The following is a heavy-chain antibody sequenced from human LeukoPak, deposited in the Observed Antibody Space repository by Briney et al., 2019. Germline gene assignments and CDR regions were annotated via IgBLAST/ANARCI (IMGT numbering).Heavy chain of an antibody. D-gene: IGHD2-2*02. CDR3: AREMGYCSSTSCYKADY. Sequence: GGSLRLSCAASGFTFSSYSMNWVRQAPGKGLEWVSSISSSSSYIYYADSVKGRFTISRDNAKNSLYLQMNSLRAEDTAVYYCAREMGYCSSTSCYKADYWGQGTLVTVSS. CDR2: ISSSSSYI. CDR1: GFTFSSYS. J-gene: IGHJ4*02. V-gene: IGHV3-21*01.